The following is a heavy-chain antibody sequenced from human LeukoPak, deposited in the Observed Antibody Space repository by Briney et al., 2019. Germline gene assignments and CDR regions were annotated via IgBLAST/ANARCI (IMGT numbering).Heavy chain of an antibody. CDR1: GYTFTSYY. V-gene: IGHV1-46*01. CDR3: ARGPGYSSSWYPSSVLTHFDY. Sequence: ASVKVSCKASGYTFTSYYMHWVRQAPGQGLEWMGIINPSGGSTSYAQKFQGRVTMTRDMSTSTVYMELSSLRSEDTAVYYCARGPGYSSSWYPSSVLTHFDYWGQGTLVTVSS. D-gene: IGHD6-13*01. CDR2: INPSGGST. J-gene: IGHJ4*02.